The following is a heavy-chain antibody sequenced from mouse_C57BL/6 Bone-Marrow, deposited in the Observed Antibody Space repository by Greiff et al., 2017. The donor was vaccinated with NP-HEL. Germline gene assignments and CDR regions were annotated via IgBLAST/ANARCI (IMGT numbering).Heavy chain of an antibody. CDR1: GYTFTDYY. V-gene: IGHV1-26*01. D-gene: IGHD2-5*01. Sequence: EVQLQQSGPELVKPGASVKISCKASGYTFTDYYMNWVKQSHGKSLEWIGALNPNNGGTSYNQKFKGKATLTVDKSSSTAYMELRSLTSEDSAVYYCARGPSYYSNYGVFDYWGQGTTLTVSS. CDR2: LNPNNGGT. J-gene: IGHJ2*01. CDR3: ARGPSYYSNYGVFDY.